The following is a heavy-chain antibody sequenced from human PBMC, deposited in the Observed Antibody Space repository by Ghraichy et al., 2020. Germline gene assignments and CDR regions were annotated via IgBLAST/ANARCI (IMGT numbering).Heavy chain of an antibody. V-gene: IGHV3-23*01. J-gene: IGHJ4*02. D-gene: IGHD2/OR15-2a*01. CDR3: AKDRENGGSRPEEYYFDT. CDR2: ISHSGGNT. CDR1: GFTFRNYA. Sequence: GGSLRLSCAASGFTFRNYAMSWVRQAPGMRLEWVSSISHSGGNTYFADSVQGRFTISRDNSGNTLYLQMTSLKAEDTAVYYCAKDRENGGSRPEEYYFDTWGQGALVTVSS.